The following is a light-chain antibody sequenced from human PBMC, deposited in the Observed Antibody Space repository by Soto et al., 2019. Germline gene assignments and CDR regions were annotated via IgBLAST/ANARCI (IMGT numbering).Light chain of an antibody. V-gene: IGKV3-20*01. Sequence: EIVLTQSPGTLSLSPGERATLSCRASQSVSSSYLAWYQQKPGQAPRLLIYGASSRATGIPDRFSGSGSGTDFTLTISRLEPEDFAVYYCQHYGSSRTFGQGTKVESK. CDR3: QHYGSSRT. CDR2: GAS. J-gene: IGKJ1*01. CDR1: QSVSSSY.